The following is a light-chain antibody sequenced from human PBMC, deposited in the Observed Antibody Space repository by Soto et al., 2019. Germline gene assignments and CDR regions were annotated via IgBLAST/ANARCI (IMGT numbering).Light chain of an antibody. CDR3: MQRQQLPLT. CDR1: QSLLHSDGKTY. V-gene: IGKV2D-29*01. Sequence: DIVMTQSPLSLSVTPGQPASISCKSSQSLLHSDGKTYLYWYLQKPRQPPQLLMYEVSKRLSGVSDRCCGSESGTEFTLKISRVEAEDDGVYYCMQRQQLPLTFGGGTKVEIK. CDR2: EVS. J-gene: IGKJ4*01.